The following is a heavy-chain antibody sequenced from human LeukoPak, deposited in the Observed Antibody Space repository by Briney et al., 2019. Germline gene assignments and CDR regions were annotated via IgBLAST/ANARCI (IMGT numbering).Heavy chain of an antibody. CDR1: GYTLTELS. J-gene: IGHJ6*02. CDR3: ATGKSIVADYYYYGMDV. D-gene: IGHD3-22*01. CDR2: FDPEDGET. V-gene: IGHV1-24*01. Sequence: ASAKVSCKVSGYTLTELSMHWVRQAPGQGLEWMGGFDPEDGETIYAQKFQGRVTMTEDTSTDTAYMELSSLRSEDTAVYYCATGKSIVADYYYYGMDVWGQGTTVTVSS.